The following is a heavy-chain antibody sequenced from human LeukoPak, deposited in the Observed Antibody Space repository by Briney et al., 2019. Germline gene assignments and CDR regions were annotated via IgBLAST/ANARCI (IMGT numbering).Heavy chain of an antibody. CDR3: ARAHFGLETGYNWFDP. CDR2: IIPIFGTA. V-gene: IGHV1-69*13. J-gene: IGHJ5*02. D-gene: IGHD3-3*01. CDR1: GYTFTGYY. Sequence: ASVKVSCKASGYTFTGYYMHWVRQAPGQGLEWMGGIIPIFGTANYAQKFQGRVTITADESTSTAYMELSSLRSEDAAVYYCARAHFGLETGYNWFDPWGQGTLVTVSS.